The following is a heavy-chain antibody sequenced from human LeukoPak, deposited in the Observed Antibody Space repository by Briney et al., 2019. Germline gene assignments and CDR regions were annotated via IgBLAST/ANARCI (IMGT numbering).Heavy chain of an antibody. V-gene: IGHV1-69*04. D-gene: IGHD3-22*01. Sequence: SVKVSCKASGGTFSSYAISWVRQAPGQALEWMGRIIPIFGIANYAQKFQGRVTITADKSTSKAYMELSSLRSEDTAVYYCARMVDSSGPDIDYWGQGTLVTVSS. CDR2: IIPIFGIA. J-gene: IGHJ4*02. CDR3: ARMVDSSGPDIDY. CDR1: GGTFSSYA.